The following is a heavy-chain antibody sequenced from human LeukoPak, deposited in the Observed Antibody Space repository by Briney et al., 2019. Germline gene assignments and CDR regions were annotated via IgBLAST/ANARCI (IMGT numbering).Heavy chain of an antibody. D-gene: IGHD6-19*01. CDR3: AKWRVSSGCDY. J-gene: IGHJ4*02. CDR2: ISGSGVST. Sequence: PGGSLRLSCAASGFTFSSYAMSWVRQAPGKGLEWVSAISGSGVSTYYADSVKGRFTISRVTSKNTLYLQMNSLRAEDTAVYYCAKWRVSSGCDYWGQGTLVTVSS. V-gene: IGHV3-23*01. CDR1: GFTFSSYA.